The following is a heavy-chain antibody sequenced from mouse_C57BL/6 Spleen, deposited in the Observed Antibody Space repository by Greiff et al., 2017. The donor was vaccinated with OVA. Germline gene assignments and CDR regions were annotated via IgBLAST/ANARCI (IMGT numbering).Heavy chain of an antibody. CDR1: GYTFTSYW. CDR3: ARSGWDRALSMDY. D-gene: IGHD3-1*01. J-gene: IGHJ4*01. V-gene: IGHV1-69*01. CDR2: IDPSDSYT. Sequence: VKLQQPGAELVMPGASVKLSCKASGYTFTSYWMHWVKQRPGQGLEWIGEIDPSDSYTNYNQKFKGKSTLTVDKSSSTAYMQLSSLTSEDSAVYYCARSGWDRALSMDYWGQGTSVTVSS.